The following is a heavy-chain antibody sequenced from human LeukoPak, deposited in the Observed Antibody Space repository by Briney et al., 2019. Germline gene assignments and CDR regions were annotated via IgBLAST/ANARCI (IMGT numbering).Heavy chain of an antibody. J-gene: IGHJ4*02. V-gene: IGHV4-59*01. CDR2: VYYSGST. Sequence: PSETLSLTCTVSGGSFEHYFWSWIRQPPGKGLEWIGYVYYSGSTDYSPSLKSRLTISADTSKNQFSLKLNSVTAADTAVYYCASPRRSQGWEYWGKGTLVPVS. D-gene: IGHD1-26*01. CDR1: GGSFEHYF. CDR3: ASPRRSQGWEY.